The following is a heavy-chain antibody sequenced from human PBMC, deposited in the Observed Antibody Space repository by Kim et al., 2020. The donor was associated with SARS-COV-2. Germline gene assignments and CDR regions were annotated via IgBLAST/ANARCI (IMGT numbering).Heavy chain of an antibody. CDR3: VKEAAFTTIVVDYYFDY. D-gene: IGHD3-22*01. V-gene: IGHV3-30*02. J-gene: IGHJ4*02. Sequence: SVTGRFSISRDNSKNTLYLQMNSLRSEDTARYYCVKEAAFTTIVVDYYFDYWGQGTLVTVSS.